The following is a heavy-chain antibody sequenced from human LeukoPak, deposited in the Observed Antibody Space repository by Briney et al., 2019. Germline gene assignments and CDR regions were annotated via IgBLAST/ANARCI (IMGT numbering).Heavy chain of an antibody. CDR3: ARGIFGMVLNAFDL. J-gene: IGHJ3*01. V-gene: IGHV3-66*01. CDR1: EFTVSSNY. CDR2: IYPGGST. Sequence: GALRLSCAASEFTVSSNYMNWVRQAPGKGLEWVSVIYPGGSTYYADSVKGRFTISRDSSKNTLYLQMNSLKAEDTAVYYCARGIFGMVLNAFDLWGRGTMVTVSS. D-gene: IGHD3-3*01.